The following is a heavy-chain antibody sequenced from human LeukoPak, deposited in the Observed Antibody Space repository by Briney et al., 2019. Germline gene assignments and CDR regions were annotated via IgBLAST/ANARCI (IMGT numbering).Heavy chain of an antibody. D-gene: IGHD1-26*01. CDR2: IYYSGST. J-gene: IGHJ1*01. CDR1: GGSISSYY. V-gene: IGHV4-59*01. Sequence: SETLSLTCTVSGGSISSYYWSWIRQPPGKGLEWIGYIYYSGSTNYNPSLKSRVTISVDTSKNQFSLKLSSVTAADTAVYYCARGQAVGATWLDRAYFRHWGQGTQVTVSS. CDR3: ARGQAVGATWLDRAYFRH.